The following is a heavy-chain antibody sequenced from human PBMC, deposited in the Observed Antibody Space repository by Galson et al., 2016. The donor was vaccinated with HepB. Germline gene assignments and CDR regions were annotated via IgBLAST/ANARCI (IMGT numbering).Heavy chain of an antibody. V-gene: IGHV1-18*01. CDR3: ARAQRWYSSSWSHWYFDL. CDR1: GNTPGNFG. CDR2: ISGYNGNT. Sequence: SVKVSCKASGNTPGNFGISWLRQAPGRGLEWMGWISGYNGNTNYAQQLQGRVTMTTDTSTSTAYMELRSLKHDDKAVYYCARAQRWYSSSWSHWYFDLWGRGTPVTVSS. D-gene: IGHD6-13*01. J-gene: IGHJ2*01.